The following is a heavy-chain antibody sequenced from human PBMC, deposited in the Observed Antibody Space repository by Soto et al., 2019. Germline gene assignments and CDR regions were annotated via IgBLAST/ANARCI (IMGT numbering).Heavy chain of an antibody. CDR1: GFTFSSYA. V-gene: IGHV3-23*01. CDR3: AKYLRVTTPYFHY. CDR2: TTGSGDFT. Sequence: GGSLRLSCAASGFTFSSYAMSWVRQAPGKGLEWVSSTTGSGDFTYYADSVKGRFTMSRDNSKNTLYLQMHSLRAEDTAVYYCAKYLRVTTPYFHYWGQGTLVTVSS. D-gene: IGHD4-4*01. J-gene: IGHJ4*02.